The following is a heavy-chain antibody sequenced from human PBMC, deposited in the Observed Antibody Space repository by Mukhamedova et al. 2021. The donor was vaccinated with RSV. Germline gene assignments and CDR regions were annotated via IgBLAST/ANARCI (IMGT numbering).Heavy chain of an antibody. Sequence: GQAPGQGLEWMGRIIPSFGTTNYPQKFQGRVTITADKSTSTAYMELSNLSSEDTARYYCARFKSGHDAPFFDSWGQGTLVTVSS. CDR3: ARFKSGHDAPFFDS. CDR2: IIPSFGTT. J-gene: IGHJ4*02. D-gene: IGHD5-12*01. V-gene: IGHV1-69*06.